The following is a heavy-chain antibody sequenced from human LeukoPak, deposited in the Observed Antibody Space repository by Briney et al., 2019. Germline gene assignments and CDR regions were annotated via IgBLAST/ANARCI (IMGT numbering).Heavy chain of an antibody. Sequence: GESLKISCKGSGYNFTTYWIGWARQMPGQGLEWMGIIYPGDSDTRYSPSFRGQVTISADKSISTAYLEWNSLKASDTAMFYCARRGYSGYEGAWFDPWGQGTLVTVSS. CDR3: ARRGYSGYEGAWFDP. CDR2: IYPGDSDT. CDR1: GYNFTTYW. D-gene: IGHD5-12*01. J-gene: IGHJ5*02. V-gene: IGHV5-51*01.